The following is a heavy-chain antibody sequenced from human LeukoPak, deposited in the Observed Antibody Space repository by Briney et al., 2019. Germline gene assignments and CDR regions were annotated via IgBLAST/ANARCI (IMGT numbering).Heavy chain of an antibody. V-gene: IGHV3-72*01. J-gene: IGHJ4*02. CDR3: TSVSAGIIEY. Sequence: PGGSLRLSCAASGFTFSDHWMDWVRQAPAQGPEWVGRTTNKDNTYNSEYAASVKGRFTISRDDSKNSLYLQMNSLKTEDTAVYYCTSVSAGIIEYWGQGARVTVSS. CDR1: GFTFSDHW. D-gene: IGHD3-16*01. CDR2: TTNKDNTYNS.